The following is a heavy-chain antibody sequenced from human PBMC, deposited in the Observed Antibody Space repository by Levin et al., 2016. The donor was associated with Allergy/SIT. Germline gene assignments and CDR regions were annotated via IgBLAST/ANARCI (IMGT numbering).Heavy chain of an antibody. CDR1: GYSFSSYW. J-gene: IGHJ6*03. D-gene: IGHD3-3*01. V-gene: IGHV5-10-1*01. CDR3: ARQSYDFWSGSHYYYMDV. CDR2: IDPSDSYT. Sequence: GESLKISCQGSGYSFSSYWIDWVRQMPGKGLEWMGRIDPSDSYTNYSPSFQGHVTISADKSISTAYLQWSSLKASDTAMYYCARQSYDFWSGSHYYYMDVWGKGTTVTVSS.